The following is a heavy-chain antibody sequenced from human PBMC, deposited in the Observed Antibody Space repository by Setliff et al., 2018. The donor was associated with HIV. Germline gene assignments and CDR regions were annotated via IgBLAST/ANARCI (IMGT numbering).Heavy chain of an antibody. CDR2: IYYSGST. Sequence: PSETLSLTCTVSGGSISSSSYYWGWIRQPPGKGLEWIGTIYYSGSTYCNTSLKSRVTISVDTSKNQFSLKLSSVTAADTATYYCARGPESVAPRMCAFDIWGQGTMVTVSS. J-gene: IGHJ3*02. CDR1: GGSISSSSYY. CDR3: ARGPESVAPRMCAFDI. V-gene: IGHV4-39*07. D-gene: IGHD6-6*01.